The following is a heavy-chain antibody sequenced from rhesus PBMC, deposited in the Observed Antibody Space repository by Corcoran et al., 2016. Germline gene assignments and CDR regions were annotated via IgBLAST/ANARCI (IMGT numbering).Heavy chain of an antibody. Sequence: QVQLQESGPGLVKPSETLSLTCTASGASISHNWWSWIRQPPGKGREWIGEINGNVGNTNYNPSLKSTVTISKDASKNQFSLKMTSVTAADTALYYCARDEHSPGWALDVWGRGVLVTVSS. V-gene: IGHV4-80*01. CDR1: GASISHNW. D-gene: IGHD6-31*01. J-gene: IGHJ5-2*02. CDR2: INGNVGNT. CDR3: ARDEHSPGWALDV.